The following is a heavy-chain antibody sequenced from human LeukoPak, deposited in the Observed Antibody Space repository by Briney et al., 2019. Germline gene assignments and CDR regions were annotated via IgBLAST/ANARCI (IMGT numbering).Heavy chain of an antibody. CDR2: VSESGGST. Sequence: GGSLRLSCVVAGITLSNYAISWVRQAPGKGLEWVSGVSESGGSTKYADSVKGRFTISRDNSLNTVYLQMNSLRAEDTAVYFCAKRGIVIRGVLIIGFHKEAYYFDYWGQGILVTVSS. V-gene: IGHV3-23*01. D-gene: IGHD3-10*01. J-gene: IGHJ4*02. CDR3: AKRGIVIRGVLIIGFHKEAYYFDY. CDR1: GITLSNYA.